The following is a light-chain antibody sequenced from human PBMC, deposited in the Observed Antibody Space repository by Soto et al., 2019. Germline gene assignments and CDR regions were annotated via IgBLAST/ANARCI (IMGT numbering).Light chain of an antibody. CDR1: QSVSSY. CDR2: DAS. J-gene: IGKJ4*01. V-gene: IGKV3-11*01. CDR3: QQRSNWLLT. Sequence: EIVLTQSPATLSLSPGERATLSCRASQSVSSYLAWYQQKPGQAPRLLIYDASNRATGIPARFSGSGSGTDFTITISSLEAEDFAVYYCQQRSNWLLTFGGGTKVEIK.